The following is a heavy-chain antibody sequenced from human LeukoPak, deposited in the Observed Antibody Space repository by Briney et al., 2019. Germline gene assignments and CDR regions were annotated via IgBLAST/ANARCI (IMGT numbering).Heavy chain of an antibody. CDR3: AKDQFDP. Sequence: GRSLRLSCAASGFTFSSYGMRWVRQAPGKGLEWVAVISYDGSNKYYADSVKGRFTISRDNSKNTLYLQMNSLRAEDTAVYYCAKDQFDPWGQGTLVTVSS. CDR2: ISYDGSNK. CDR1: GFTFSSYG. V-gene: IGHV3-30*18. J-gene: IGHJ5*02.